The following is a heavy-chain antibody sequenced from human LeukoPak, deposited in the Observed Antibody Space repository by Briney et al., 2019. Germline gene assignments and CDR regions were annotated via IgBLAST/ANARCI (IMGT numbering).Heavy chain of an antibody. CDR1: GYTFTSYG. D-gene: IGHD2-2*01. CDR2: ISAYNGNT. V-gene: IGHV1-18*01. CDR3: ARGRLPCSSTSCHARGPGLADY. Sequence: ASVKVSCKASGYTFTSYGISWVRQAPGQGLEWMGWISAYNGNTNYAQKLQGRVTMTTDTSTSTAYMELRSLRSDDTAVYYCARGRLPCSSTSCHARGPGLADYWGREPWSPSPQ. J-gene: IGHJ4*02.